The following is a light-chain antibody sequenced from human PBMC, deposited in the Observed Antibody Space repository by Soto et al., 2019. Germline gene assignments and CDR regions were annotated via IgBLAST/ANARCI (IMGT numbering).Light chain of an antibody. CDR2: DIN. CDR1: TGTVTSGNY. V-gene: IGLV7-46*01. Sequence: QAVVTQEPSLTVSPGGTVTLTCGSSTGTVTSGNYRYWFQVKPGQAPRTLLYDINNKQSWTPARFSGSLLGGKSTLTLSGXQPEDXXXXYCMLSDSGPSIFGGGTQLTVL. CDR3: MLSDSGPSI. J-gene: IGLJ7*01.